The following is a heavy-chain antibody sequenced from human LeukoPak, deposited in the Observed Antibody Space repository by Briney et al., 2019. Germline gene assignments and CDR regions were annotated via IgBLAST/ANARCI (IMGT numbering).Heavy chain of an antibody. CDR3: AKSPLSSTSYTRLDY. CDR2: ISASGGNT. V-gene: IGHV3-23*01. J-gene: IGHJ4*02. D-gene: IGHD2-2*01. Sequence: GGSLRLSCAASGFTFSSYAMSWVRQAPGKGLEWVSGISASGGNTYYADSVKGRFTISRDNSRNTLYVQMNSLRAEDTAVYYCAKSPLSSTSYTRLDYWGQGTLVTVSS. CDR1: GFTFSSYA.